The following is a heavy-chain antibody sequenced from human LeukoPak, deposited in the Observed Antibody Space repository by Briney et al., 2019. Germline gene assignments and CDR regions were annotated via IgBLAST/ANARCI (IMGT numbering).Heavy chain of an antibody. CDR1: GFTFSNYA. D-gene: IGHD2-15*01. V-gene: IGHV3-23*01. J-gene: IGHJ4*02. CDR2: ISGSGGST. Sequence: SGGSLRLSCAASGFTFSNYAMSWVRQAPGKGLEWVSTISGSGGSTHYADSVKGRFTISRDNSKNTLYLQMNSLRAEDTAIYYCAKARARYCSGGSCYSDYWGQGTLVTVSP. CDR3: AKARARYCSGGSCYSDY.